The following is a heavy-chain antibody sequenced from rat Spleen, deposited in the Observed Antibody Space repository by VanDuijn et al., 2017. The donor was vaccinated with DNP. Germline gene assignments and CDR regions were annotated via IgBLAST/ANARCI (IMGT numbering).Heavy chain of an antibody. CDR1: GFTFSAYY. Sequence: EVQLVESGGGLVQPGRSLKLSCAASGFTFSAYYMAWVRQAPAKGLEWVAYIGSAAYAPYYGDSVKGRFTISRDKAKSTLHLQMNSLRSEEMATFYVGGGNSGNLDYWAKESWSQSPQ. V-gene: IGHV5-22*01. CDR3: GGGNSGNLDY. CDR2: IGSAAYAP. D-gene: IGHD4-3*01. J-gene: IGHJ2*01.